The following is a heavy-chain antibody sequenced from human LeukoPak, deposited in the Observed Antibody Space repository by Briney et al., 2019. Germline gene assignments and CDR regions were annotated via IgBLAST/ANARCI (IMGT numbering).Heavy chain of an antibody. CDR3: ASFYADPSRDPVH. Sequence: GASVKVSCKASGYTFTGYYMHWVRQAPGQGLEWMGRINPNSGGTNYAQKFQGRVTMTRDTSISTAYMELSRLRSDDTAVYYCASFYADPSRDPVHWGQGTLVTVSS. D-gene: IGHD4-17*01. CDR1: GYTFTGYY. CDR2: INPNSGGT. J-gene: IGHJ4*02. V-gene: IGHV1-2*06.